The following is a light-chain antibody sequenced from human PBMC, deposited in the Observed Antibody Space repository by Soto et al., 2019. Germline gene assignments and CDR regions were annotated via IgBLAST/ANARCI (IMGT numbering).Light chain of an antibody. J-gene: IGLJ3*02. V-gene: IGLV2-8*01. CDR3: NSYAGSNNWV. Sequence: QSALTQPDSVSGSPGQSITISCTGTSSDVGGYNYVSWYQQHPGKAPKLMIYEVSKRPSGVPERFSGSKSGNTASLTVSGLQAEYEADYYCNSYAGSNNWVFGGGTKLTVL. CDR2: EVS. CDR1: SSDVGGYNY.